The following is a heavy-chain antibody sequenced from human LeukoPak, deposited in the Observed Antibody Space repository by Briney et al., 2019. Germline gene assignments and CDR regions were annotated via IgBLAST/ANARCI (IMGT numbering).Heavy chain of an antibody. CDR3: TRELGQGLLQGIFFDY. CDR2: ISAYNGNT. D-gene: IGHD1-26*01. J-gene: IGHJ4*02. Sequence: ASVKVSCKASGYTFTSYGISWVRQAPGQGLEWMGWISAYNGNTNYAQKLQGRVTMTTDTSTSTAYMELRSLRSDDTAVYYCTRELGQGLLQGIFFDYWGQGTLVTGSS. V-gene: IGHV1-18*01. CDR1: GYTFTSYG.